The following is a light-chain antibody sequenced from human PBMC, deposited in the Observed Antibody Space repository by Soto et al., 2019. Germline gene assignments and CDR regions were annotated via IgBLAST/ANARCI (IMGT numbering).Light chain of an antibody. CDR2: ANN. CDR3: AAWDDSLKGWV. J-gene: IGLJ3*02. CDR1: SSNIGSEN. Sequence: QSVLTQPPSASGTPGQSVTISCSGSSSNIGSENVNWYQQVPGTAPKLLIYANNQRPSGVPDRFSVSKSGTSASLAIGGLQSEDEADYYCAAWDDSLKGWVFGGGTKLTVL. V-gene: IGLV1-44*01.